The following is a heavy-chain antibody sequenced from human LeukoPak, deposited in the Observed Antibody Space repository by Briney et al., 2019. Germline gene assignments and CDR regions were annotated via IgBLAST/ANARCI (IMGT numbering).Heavy chain of an antibody. V-gene: IGHV4-39*01. Sequence: SETLSLTCTVSGGSISSSSYYWGWIRQPPGKGLEWIGSIYYSGTTYYNPSLKSRVTISVDTSKNQFSLKLSSVTAADAAVYYWASPRGGGSSRYYFDYWGQGTLVTVSS. CDR1: GGSISSSSYY. J-gene: IGHJ4*02. CDR2: IYYSGTT. CDR3: ASPRGGGSSRYYFDY. D-gene: IGHD1-26*01.